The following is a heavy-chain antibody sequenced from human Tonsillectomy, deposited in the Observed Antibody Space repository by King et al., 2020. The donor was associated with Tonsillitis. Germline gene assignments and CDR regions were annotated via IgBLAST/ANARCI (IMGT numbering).Heavy chain of an antibody. Sequence: QLVQSGAEVKKPGSSVKVSCKASGGTFNSYAISWVRQAPGQGLEWMGVIIPIFGTTNYAQKFQGRVTITADKSTNTAFMELSSLRFEDTAVYYCARDTAYCGHDCTYGMDVWGQGTTVTVSS. CDR3: ARDTAYCGHDCTYGMDV. CDR2: IIPIFGTT. CDR1: GGTFNSYA. D-gene: IGHD2-21*02. V-gene: IGHV1-69*06. J-gene: IGHJ6*02.